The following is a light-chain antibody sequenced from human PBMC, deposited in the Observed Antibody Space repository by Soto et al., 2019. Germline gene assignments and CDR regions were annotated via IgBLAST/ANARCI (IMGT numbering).Light chain of an antibody. CDR1: ESVKSW. CDR2: DAS. J-gene: IGKJ5*01. CDR3: QQYHTSSIT. V-gene: IGKV1-5*02. Sequence: DIQMTQSPSTLSASIGDRVTIICRASESVKSWLAWYQQKPGKAPNLLIYDASTLERGVPSRFRGTGSGTEFTLTIDSLQPDDFATYYCQQYHTSSITFGQGTRLEIK.